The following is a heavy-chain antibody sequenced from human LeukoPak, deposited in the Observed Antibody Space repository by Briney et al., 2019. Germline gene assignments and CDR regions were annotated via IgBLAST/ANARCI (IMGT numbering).Heavy chain of an antibody. CDR2: ISWNSGSI. D-gene: IGHD6-13*01. Sequence: GGSLRLSCAASGFTFDDYAMHWVRQAPGKGLEWVSGISWNSGSIGYADSVKGRFTISRDNAKNSLYLQMNSLRAEDTALYYCAKVMGSGWSPYYFDYWGQGTLVTVSS. V-gene: IGHV3-9*01. CDR3: AKVMGSGWSPYYFDY. CDR1: GFTFDDYA. J-gene: IGHJ4*02.